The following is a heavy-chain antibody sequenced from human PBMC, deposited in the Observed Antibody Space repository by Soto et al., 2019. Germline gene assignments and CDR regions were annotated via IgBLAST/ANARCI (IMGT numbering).Heavy chain of an antibody. CDR1: GGTFSSYA. V-gene: IGHV1-69*12. CDR2: IIPIFGTA. D-gene: IGHD5-18*01. Sequence: QVQLVQSGAEVKKPGSSVKVSCKASGGTFSSYAISWVRQAPGQGLEWMGGIIPIFGTANYAQKFQGRVTITADESTSTAYMELSSLRSEDTAVYYCAQGEWGYGYWMEYYFDYWGQGTLVTVSS. J-gene: IGHJ4*02. CDR3: AQGEWGYGYWMEYYFDY.